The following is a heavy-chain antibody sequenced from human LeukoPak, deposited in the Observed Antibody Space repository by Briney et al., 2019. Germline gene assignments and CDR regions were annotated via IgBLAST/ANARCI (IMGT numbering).Heavy chain of an antibody. CDR2: IYYSGST. CDR1: GGSVSSGSYY. CDR3: AATKRALWFGELLGSDYFDY. J-gene: IGHJ4*02. V-gene: IGHV4-61*01. Sequence: SETLSLTCTVSGGSVSSGSYYWSWIRQPPGKGLEWIGYIYYSGSTNYNPSLKSRVTISVDTSKNQFSLKLSSVTAADTAVYYCAATKRALWFGELLGSDYFDYWGQGTLVAVSS. D-gene: IGHD3-10*01.